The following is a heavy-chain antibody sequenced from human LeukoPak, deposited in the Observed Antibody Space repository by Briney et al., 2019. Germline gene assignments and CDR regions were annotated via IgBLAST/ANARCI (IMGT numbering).Heavy chain of an antibody. J-gene: IGHJ6*02. V-gene: IGHV1-2*06. Sequence: ASVKVSCKTSGNTFSGHYIHWVRQAPGQGLEWMGRVGPNSGGTDYALKFQGRVTMTRDTSISTAYMELSSQRSDDTAVYYCASPWYGNRFGMDVWGQGTTVTVSS. CDR3: ASPWYGNRFGMDV. CDR1: GNTFSGHY. D-gene: IGHD2/OR15-2a*01. CDR2: VGPNSGGT.